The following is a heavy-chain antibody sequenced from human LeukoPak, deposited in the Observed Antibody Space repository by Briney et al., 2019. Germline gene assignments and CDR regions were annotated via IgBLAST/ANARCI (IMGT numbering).Heavy chain of an antibody. CDR2: IYTSGST. Sequence: SVTLSFNCSGYGVSISCFHWVWIRHAAGHELVGIVRIYTSGSTNSQPSLKSGITISVTTSKNHFSLELGSVTAADTDVYYCARADSYGSAYWGQGTLVTVSS. V-gene: IGHV4-59*10. CDR1: GVSISCFH. CDR3: ARADSYGSAY. J-gene: IGHJ4*02. D-gene: IGHD5-18*01.